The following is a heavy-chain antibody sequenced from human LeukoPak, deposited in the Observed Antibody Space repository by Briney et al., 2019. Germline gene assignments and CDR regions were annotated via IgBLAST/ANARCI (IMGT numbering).Heavy chain of an antibody. D-gene: IGHD3-16*01. CDR2: IRSSSSTI. CDR1: GFTFSDYY. J-gene: IGHJ4*02. V-gene: IGHV3-11*04. CDR3: ARVLSRRRLWGGGGNDY. Sequence: PGGSLRLSCAASGFTFSDYYMSWIRQAPGKGLEWVSYIRSSSSTIYYADSVKGRFTISRDNAKNSLYLQMNSLRAEDTAVYYCARVLSRRRLWGGGGNDYWGQGTLVTVSS.